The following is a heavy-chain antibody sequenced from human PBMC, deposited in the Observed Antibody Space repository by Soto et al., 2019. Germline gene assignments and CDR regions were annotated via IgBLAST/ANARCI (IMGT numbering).Heavy chain of an antibody. Sequence: GGSLRLSCAASGFTFSSYGMHWVRQAPGKGLEWVAVISYDGSNKYYADSVKGRFTISRDNSKNTLYLQMNSLRAEDTAVYYCAKEKYGDYLYFDYWGQGTLVTVSS. V-gene: IGHV3-30*18. J-gene: IGHJ4*02. D-gene: IGHD4-17*01. CDR1: GFTFSSYG. CDR2: ISYDGSNK. CDR3: AKEKYGDYLYFDY.